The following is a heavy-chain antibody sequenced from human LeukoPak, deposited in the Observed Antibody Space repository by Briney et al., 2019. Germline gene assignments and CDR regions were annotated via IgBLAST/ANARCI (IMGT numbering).Heavy chain of an antibody. D-gene: IGHD2-15*01. J-gene: IGHJ4*02. CDR3: AKDEPTLGYCSGGSCPSFDY. Sequence: GGSLRLSCAASGFTITSSYMNWVRQAPGKGLEWVSVIYSGGSTYYADSVKGRFTISRDNSKNTLYLQMNSLRAEDTAVYYCAKDEPTLGYCSGGSCPSFDYWGQGTLVTVSS. V-gene: IGHV3-53*01. CDR2: IYSGGST. CDR1: GFTITSSY.